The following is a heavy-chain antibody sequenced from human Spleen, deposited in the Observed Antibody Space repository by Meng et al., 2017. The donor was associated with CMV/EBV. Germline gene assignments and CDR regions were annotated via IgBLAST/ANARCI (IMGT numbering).Heavy chain of an antibody. V-gene: IGHV4-39*07. D-gene: IGHD2-2*01. CDR1: GDSITSNSYY. CDR3: ARGYQLLLSFDY. CDR2: IYYSGST. Sequence: VSGDSITSNSYYWGWIRQPPGKGLEWIGNIYYSGSTYYNPSLKSRVTISVDTSKNQFSLKLSSVTAADTAVYYCARGYQLLLSFDYWGQGTLVTVSS. J-gene: IGHJ4*02.